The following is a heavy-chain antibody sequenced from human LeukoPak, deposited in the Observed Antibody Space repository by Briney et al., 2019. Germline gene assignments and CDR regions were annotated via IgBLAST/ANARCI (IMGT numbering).Heavy chain of an antibody. Sequence: GGSLRLSCAASGFTFSSYGMHWVRQAPGKGLEWVAVISYDGSNKYYADSVKGRFTISRDNSKNTLYLQMNSLRAEDAAVYYCAREDRAAAADNYYYYYGMDVWGQGTTVTVSS. CDR1: GFTFSSYG. D-gene: IGHD6-13*01. J-gene: IGHJ6*02. CDR3: AREDRAAAADNYYYYYGMDV. CDR2: ISYDGSNK. V-gene: IGHV3-30*03.